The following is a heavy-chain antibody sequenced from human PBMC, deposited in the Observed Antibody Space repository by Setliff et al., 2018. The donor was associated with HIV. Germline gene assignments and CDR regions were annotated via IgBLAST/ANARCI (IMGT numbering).Heavy chain of an antibody. CDR3: ATRGEQLYFYGMDV. J-gene: IGHJ6*02. Sequence: ASVKVSCKASGYTLTTYGISWVRQAPGQGLEWMGWINTETGDTTYAQGFTGRFVFSFDTSVSTAYLQISGLKAEDTAVYYCATRGEQLYFYGMDVWGQGTTVTVSS. V-gene: IGHV7-4-1*02. CDR2: INTETGDT. CDR1: GYTLTTYG. D-gene: IGHD1-26*01.